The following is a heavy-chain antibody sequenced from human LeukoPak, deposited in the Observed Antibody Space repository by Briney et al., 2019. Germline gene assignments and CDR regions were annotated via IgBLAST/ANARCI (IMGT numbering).Heavy chain of an antibody. CDR2: IYYRSKWNN. J-gene: IGHJ4*02. CDR1: GDSVSSKSTA. CDR3: ARDWVCGRTSCSLSN. Sequence: SQTLSLTCAISGDSVSSKSTAWNWIRQSPSGGLEWLGRIYYRSKWNNDYAVSVKSRMSIIPDTSKNQFSLQLNSMTPEDTAVYYCARDWVCGRTSCSLSNWGQGTRVTVSS. V-gene: IGHV6-1*01. D-gene: IGHD2-2*01.